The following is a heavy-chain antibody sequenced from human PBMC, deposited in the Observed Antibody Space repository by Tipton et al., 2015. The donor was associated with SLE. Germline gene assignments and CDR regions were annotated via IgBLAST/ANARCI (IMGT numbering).Heavy chain of an antibody. D-gene: IGHD5-24*01. CDR3: ARGVEMASGFDY. Sequence: TLSLTCTVSGGSISSGGYYWSWIRQPAGKGLEWIGYIYTSGSTNYNPSLKSRVTISVDTSKNQFSLKLSSVTAADTAVYYCARGVEMASGFDYWGQGTLVTVSS. CDR2: IYTSGST. J-gene: IGHJ4*02. V-gene: IGHV4-61*09. CDR1: GGSISSGGYY.